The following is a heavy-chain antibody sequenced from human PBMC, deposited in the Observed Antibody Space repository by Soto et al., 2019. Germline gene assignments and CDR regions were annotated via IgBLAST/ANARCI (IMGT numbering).Heavy chain of an antibody. J-gene: IGHJ3*01. D-gene: IGHD1-1*01. Sequence: GGSLRLSCAAFGFTVSGKKYVAWVRQAPGKGLEWVSALYDLDGTYYADSVKGRFTTSSDSSRTTVYLQMNSLRPDDTAVYSCATWHLQEHAYDVWGQGTMVTVSS. V-gene: IGHV3-53*01. CDR1: GFTVSGKKY. CDR2: LYDLDGT. CDR3: ATWHLQEHAYDV.